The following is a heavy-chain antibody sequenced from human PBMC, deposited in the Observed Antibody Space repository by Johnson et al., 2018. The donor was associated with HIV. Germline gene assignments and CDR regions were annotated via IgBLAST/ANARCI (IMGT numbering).Heavy chain of an antibody. Sequence: QVQLVESGGGLVKPGGSLRLSCAASGFTFSSYAMHWVRQAPGKGLEWVAVIAYDGSNKYYAASVKGRFTISRDKSKNTLYLQMNSLRAEDTAVYYCAKDLFTEREDDVFDIWGQGTMVTVSS. CDR1: GFTFSSYA. CDR2: IAYDGSNK. J-gene: IGHJ3*02. CDR3: AKDLFTEREDDVFDI. D-gene: IGHD1-26*01. V-gene: IGHV3-30-3*01.